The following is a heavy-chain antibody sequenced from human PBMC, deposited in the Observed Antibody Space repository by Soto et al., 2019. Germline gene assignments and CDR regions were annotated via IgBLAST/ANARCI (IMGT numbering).Heavy chain of an antibody. CDR1: GFTFISYT. CDR2: MSGSSGGT. J-gene: IGHJ2*01. CDR3: VKGYCTGGSCYSRYWHFDL. Sequence: EVLLLASGGDLVQPGGSLRLSCAASGFTFISYTMSWVREAPGKGLEWVSAMSGSSGGTYYADTVKGRFTISRDNSKNTLFLQMNSLRAEDTAVYYCVKGYCTGGSCYSRYWHFDLWGRGTLVTVSS. D-gene: IGHD2-15*01. V-gene: IGHV3-23*01.